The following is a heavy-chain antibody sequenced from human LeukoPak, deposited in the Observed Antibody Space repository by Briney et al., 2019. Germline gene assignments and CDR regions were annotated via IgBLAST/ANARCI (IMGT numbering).Heavy chain of an antibody. CDR2: ISSSSSYI. CDR3: ARDPVPYYYDSSGPDY. Sequence: PGGSLRLSCAASGFTFSSYSMNWVRQAPGKGLEWVSSISSSSSYIYYADSVKGRFTISRDNAKNSLYLQMNRLRAEDTAVYYCARDPVPYYYDSSGPDYWGQGTLVTVSS. D-gene: IGHD3-22*01. V-gene: IGHV3-21*01. J-gene: IGHJ4*02. CDR1: GFTFSSYS.